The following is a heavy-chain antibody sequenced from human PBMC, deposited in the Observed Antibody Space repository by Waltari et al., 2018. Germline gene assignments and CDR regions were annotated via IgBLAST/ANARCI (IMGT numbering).Heavy chain of an antibody. Sequence: QVQLVQSGAEVKKPGSSVKVSCKASGGTFSSYAISWVRQAPGQGLEWMGRSIPIFGTTNYAQKFQGRVTITADKSTSTAYMELSSLRSEDTAVYYCATEHIAAAGVCDYWGQGTLVTVSS. J-gene: IGHJ4*02. V-gene: IGHV1-69*08. CDR1: GGTFSSYA. CDR3: ATEHIAAAGVCDY. D-gene: IGHD6-13*01. CDR2: SIPIFGTT.